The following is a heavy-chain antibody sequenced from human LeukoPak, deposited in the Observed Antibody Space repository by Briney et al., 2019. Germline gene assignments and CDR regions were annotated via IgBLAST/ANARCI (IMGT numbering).Heavy chain of an antibody. CDR1: GDSVSSNSAA. CDR2: TYYRSKWYN. CDR3: AREYRPTWSHARNWFDP. V-gene: IGHV6-1*01. D-gene: IGHD3-3*01. J-gene: IGHJ5*02. Sequence: SQTLSLTCAISGDSVSSNSAAWNWIRQSPSRGLEWLGRTYYRSKWYNDYAVSVKSRITINPDTSKNQFSLQLNSVTPEDTAAYYCAREYRPTWSHARNWFDPWGQGTLVTVSS.